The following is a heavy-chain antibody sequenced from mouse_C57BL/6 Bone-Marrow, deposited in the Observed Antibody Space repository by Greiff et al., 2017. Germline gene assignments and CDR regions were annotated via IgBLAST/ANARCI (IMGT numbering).Heavy chain of an antibody. D-gene: IGHD2-1*01. Sequence: EVMLVESGGGLVQPGGSLKLSCAASGFTFSDYYLYWVRQTPEKRLEWVAYISNGGGSTYYPDTVKGRFTISRDNAKNTLYLQMSRLKSEDTAMYYCARQDGNFPFAYWGQGTLVTVSA. CDR2: ISNGGGST. CDR3: ARQDGNFPFAY. CDR1: GFTFSDYY. V-gene: IGHV5-12*01. J-gene: IGHJ3*01.